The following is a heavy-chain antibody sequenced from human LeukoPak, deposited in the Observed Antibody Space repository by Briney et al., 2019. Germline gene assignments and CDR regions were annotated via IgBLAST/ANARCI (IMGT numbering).Heavy chain of an antibody. CDR1: GGAFSSYA. CDR3: ARGLEYYDSSGYGVDI. V-gene: IGHV1-69*13. CDR2: IIPIFGTA. J-gene: IGHJ3*02. Sequence: SVKVSCKASGGAFSSYAISWVRQAPGQGLEWMGGIIPIFGTANYAQKFQGRVTITADESTSTAYMELSSLRSEDTAVYYCARGLEYYDSSGYGVDIWGQGTMVTVSS. D-gene: IGHD3-22*01.